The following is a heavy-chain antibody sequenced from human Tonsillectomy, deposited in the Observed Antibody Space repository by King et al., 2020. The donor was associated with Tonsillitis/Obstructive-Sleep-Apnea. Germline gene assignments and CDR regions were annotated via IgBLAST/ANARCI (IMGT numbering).Heavy chain of an antibody. V-gene: IGHV3-21*01. D-gene: IGHD4-17*01. CDR1: GFTFSSYS. CDR2: ISSSSSYI. Sequence: EVQLVESGGGLVKPGGSLRLSCAASGFTFSSYSMNWVRQAPGKGLEWVSSISSSSSYIYYADSVKGRFTISRDNAKNSRYLQMNSLRAEDTAVYYCARDPHLYVYGDNEPFDYWGQETLVTVSS. J-gene: IGHJ4*02. CDR3: ARDPHLYVYGDNEPFDY.